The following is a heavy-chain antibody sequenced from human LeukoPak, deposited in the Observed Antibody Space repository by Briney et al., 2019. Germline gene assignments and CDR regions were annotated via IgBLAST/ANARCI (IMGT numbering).Heavy chain of an antibody. D-gene: IGHD5-24*01. CDR1: GGSFSGYY. CDR3: ARRLRKDGYSSSGEETDY. J-gene: IGHJ4*02. CDR2: INHSGST. V-gene: IGHV4-34*01. Sequence: SETLTLTCAVYGGSFSGYYWSWIRQPPGKGLEWIGEINHSGSTNYNPSLKSRVTISVDTSKNQFSLKLSSVTAADTAVYYCARRLRKDGYSSSGEETDYWGQGTLVTVSS.